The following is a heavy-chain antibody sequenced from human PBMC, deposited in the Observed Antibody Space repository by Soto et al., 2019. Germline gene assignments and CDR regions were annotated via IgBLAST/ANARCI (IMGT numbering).Heavy chain of an antibody. CDR1: GFTFTSSA. CDR2: IVVDTGNT. D-gene: IGHD1-26*01. CDR3: ATDRASSIVGDHPV. V-gene: IGHV1-58*01. J-gene: IGHJ4*02. Sequence: SVKVSCKTSGFTFTSSAVQWVRQARGQRLEWIGWIVVDTGNTNYAQKFHERVTITRDMSTSTAYMELSSLRAEDTAVYYCATDRASSIVGDHPVWGQGTLVTVSS.